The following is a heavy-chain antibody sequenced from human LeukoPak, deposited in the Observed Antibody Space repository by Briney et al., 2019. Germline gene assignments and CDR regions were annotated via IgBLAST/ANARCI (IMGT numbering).Heavy chain of an antibody. CDR1: GGTFSSYA. V-gene: IGHV1-69*04. Sequence: SVKVSCKASGGTFSSYAISWVRQAPGQGLEWMGRIIPILGIANYAQKFQGRVAITADKSTSTAYMELSSLRSEDTAVYYCASSDRDGYNFLDYWGQGTLVTVSS. CDR2: IIPILGIA. CDR3: ASSDRDGYNFLDY. J-gene: IGHJ4*02. D-gene: IGHD5-24*01.